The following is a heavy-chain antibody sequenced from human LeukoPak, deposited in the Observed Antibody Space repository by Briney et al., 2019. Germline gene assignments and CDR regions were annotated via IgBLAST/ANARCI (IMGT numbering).Heavy chain of an antibody. CDR3: ARDRYILTGYYYFDY. D-gene: IGHD3-9*01. Sequence: GGSLRPSCAASGFTFSDYYMSWIRQAPGKGLEWVSYISSSSSYINYADSVKGRFTISRDNAKNSLYLQMNSPRAEDTAVYYCARDRYILTGYYYFDYWGQGTLVTVSS. V-gene: IGHV3-11*06. CDR1: GFTFSDYY. J-gene: IGHJ4*02. CDR2: ISSSSSYI.